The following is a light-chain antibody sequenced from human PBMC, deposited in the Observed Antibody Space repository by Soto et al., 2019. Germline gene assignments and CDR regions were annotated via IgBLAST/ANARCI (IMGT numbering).Light chain of an antibody. CDR3: QQRTNWRLT. V-gene: IGKV3-11*01. Sequence: EVVLTQSPATLSLSPGERATLSCRASQSVSSHLTWYQQKPGQAPRLLIYDASNRATGIPARFSGSGSGTDFTLTISSLEPEDFAVYYCQQRTNWRLTFGGGTKV. CDR2: DAS. CDR1: QSVSSH. J-gene: IGKJ4*01.